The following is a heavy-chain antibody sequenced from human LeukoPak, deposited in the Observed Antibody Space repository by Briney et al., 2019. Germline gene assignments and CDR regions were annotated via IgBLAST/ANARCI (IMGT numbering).Heavy chain of an antibody. V-gene: IGHV4-4*07. J-gene: IGHJ3*02. Sequence: SETLSLTCTVSGGSISSYYWSWIRQPAGKGLEWIGRIYTSGSTNYNPSLKSRVTMSVDTSKNQFSLKLSSVTAADTAVYYCARGYQGWLHQSAFDIWGQGTMVTVSS. CDR3: ARGYQGWLHQSAFDI. CDR1: GGSISSYY. D-gene: IGHD5-24*01. CDR2: IYTSGST.